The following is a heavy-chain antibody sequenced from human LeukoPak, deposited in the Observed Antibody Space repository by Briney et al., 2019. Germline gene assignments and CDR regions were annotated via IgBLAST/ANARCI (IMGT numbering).Heavy chain of an antibody. CDR3: ARGGYYGSGNDFRFDP. V-gene: IGHV4-61*05. CDR1: GDSISNTRFY. Sequence: SETLSLTCTVSGDSISNTRFYWAWIRQPPGKGLEWIGHIHYTGSTNYNPSLKSRVTISVETSKNQFSLKLKSVTAADTAVYYCARGGYYGSGNDFRFDPWGQGTLVTVSS. J-gene: IGHJ5*02. D-gene: IGHD3-10*01. CDR2: IHYTGST.